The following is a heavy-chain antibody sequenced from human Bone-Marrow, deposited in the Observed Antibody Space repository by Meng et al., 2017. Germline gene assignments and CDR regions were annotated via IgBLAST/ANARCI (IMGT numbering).Heavy chain of an antibody. CDR2: ISSSGSTI. CDR3: VRDISYYYDSSGYYSPDY. CDR1: GFTFSSYE. Sequence: GGSLRLSCAASGFTFSSYEMNWVRQAPGKGLEWVSYISSSGSTIYYADSVKGRFTISRDNAKNSLYLQMNSLRAEDTAVYYCVRDISYYYDSSGYYSPDYWGQGTLVTVSS. J-gene: IGHJ4*02. V-gene: IGHV3-48*03. D-gene: IGHD3-22*01.